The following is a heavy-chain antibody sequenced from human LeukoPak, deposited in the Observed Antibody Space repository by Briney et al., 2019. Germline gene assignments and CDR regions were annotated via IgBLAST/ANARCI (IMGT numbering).Heavy chain of an antibody. CDR1: GFTFSSYA. Sequence: GRSLRLSCAVSGFTFSSYAMSWVRQAPGKGLEWVSGISASGRDTYYADSVKGRFTISRDNSKNTLYVQMNSLRAEDTAIYYCAKDSYYYDSSGYDYFDYWGQGTLVTVSS. J-gene: IGHJ4*02. V-gene: IGHV3-23*01. CDR3: AKDSYYYDSSGYDYFDY. D-gene: IGHD3-22*01. CDR2: ISASGRDT.